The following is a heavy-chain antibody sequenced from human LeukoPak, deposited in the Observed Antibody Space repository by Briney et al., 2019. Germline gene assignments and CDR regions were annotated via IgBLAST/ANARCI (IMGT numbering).Heavy chain of an antibody. J-gene: IGHJ4*02. V-gene: IGHV4-59*08. D-gene: IGHD3-10*01. CDR3: ARHYYGSGSYYSDFDY. Sequence: SETLSLTCTVSGGSMSSYYWSWIRQPPGKGLEWIGYIYYSGSTNYHPSLKSRVTISVDTSKNQFSLKLSSVTAADTAVYYCARHYYGSGSYYSDFDYWGQGTLVTVSS. CDR2: IYYSGST. CDR1: GGSMSSYY.